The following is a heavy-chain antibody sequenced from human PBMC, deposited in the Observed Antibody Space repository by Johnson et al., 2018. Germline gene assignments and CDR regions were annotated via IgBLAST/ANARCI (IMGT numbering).Heavy chain of an antibody. J-gene: IGHJ6*03. Sequence: QVQLQESGPGLVKPSETLSLTCTVSGVSISDFYWSWIRQPPGKGLEWVGYIFYTGSTDYNPSLKSRGTFSGDTPNNQFSVKLTSVTASDTAVYYFARRLGGYTDGYGYYYMDVWGKGTAVTVSS. D-gene: IGHD5-18*01. CDR1: GVSISDFY. V-gene: IGHV4-59*01. CDR2: IFYTGST. CDR3: ARRLGGYTDGYGYYYMDV.